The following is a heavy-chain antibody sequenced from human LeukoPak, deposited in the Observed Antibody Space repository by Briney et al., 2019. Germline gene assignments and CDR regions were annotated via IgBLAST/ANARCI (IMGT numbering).Heavy chain of an antibody. V-gene: IGHV1-18*01. CDR1: GYTFLSYG. D-gene: IGHD1-26*01. Sequence: ASVKVSCKASGYTFLSYGVNWVRQAPGQGLEWMGWISAYNGNTNYAQTLQDRVTMTTDTSTSTVYMELRTLRSDDTALYYCAREPSGGRVGAPGGPFDYWGQGTLVTVSS. CDR2: ISAYNGNT. J-gene: IGHJ4*02. CDR3: AREPSGGRVGAPGGPFDY.